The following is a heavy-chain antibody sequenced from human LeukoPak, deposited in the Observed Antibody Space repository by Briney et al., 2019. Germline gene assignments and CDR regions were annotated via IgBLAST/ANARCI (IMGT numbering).Heavy chain of an antibody. CDR3: ASGSYGQFDY. V-gene: IGHV3-48*02. Sequence: GGSLRLSCAATGFTFSPYSMNWVRQAPGKGLEWVSHISSGSSTIYYADSVKGRFTISRDNAKNSLYLQMNSLRDEDTAVYYCASGSYGQFDYWGQGTLVTVSS. D-gene: IGHD5-18*01. J-gene: IGHJ4*02. CDR2: ISSGSSTI. CDR1: GFTFSPYS.